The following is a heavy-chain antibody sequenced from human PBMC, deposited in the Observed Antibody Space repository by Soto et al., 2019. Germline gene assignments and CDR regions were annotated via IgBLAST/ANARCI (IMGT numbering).Heavy chain of an antibody. CDR1: GCSISSYY. CDR3: ARGYCSGGSCYHTDY. D-gene: IGHD2-15*01. Sequence: SETLSLTCTVSGCSISSYYWSWIRQPPGKGLEWIGYIYYSGSTNYNPSLKSRVTISVDTSKNQFSLKLSSVTAADTAVYYCARGYCSGGSCYHTDYWGQGTLVTVSS. V-gene: IGHV4-59*01. CDR2: IYYSGST. J-gene: IGHJ4*02.